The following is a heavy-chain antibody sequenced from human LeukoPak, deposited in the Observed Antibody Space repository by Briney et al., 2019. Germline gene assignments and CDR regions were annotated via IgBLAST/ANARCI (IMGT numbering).Heavy chain of an antibody. V-gene: IGHV4-34*01. J-gene: IGHJ4*02. CDR2: INHSGST. Sequence: SETLSLTCAVYGGSFSGYYWSWIRQPPGKGLEWIGEINHSGSTNYNPSLKSRVTISVDTSKNQFPLKLSSVTAADTAVYYCARKRGRVVPAAMGYFDYWGQGTLVTVSS. CDR3: ARKRGRVVPAAMGYFDY. CDR1: GGSFSGYY. D-gene: IGHD2-2*01.